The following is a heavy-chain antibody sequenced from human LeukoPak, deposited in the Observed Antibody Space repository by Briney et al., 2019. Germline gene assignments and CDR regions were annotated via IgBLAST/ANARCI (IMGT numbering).Heavy chain of an antibody. J-gene: IGHJ5*02. D-gene: IGHD6-13*01. Sequence: SETLSLTCAVSGDSISSSHWWSWVRQPPGKGLEWIGEIYHSGSTHYNPSLKSRVTISVDKSKNQFSLKVSSVTAADTAVYYCARGGIAAAGTVFGWFDPWGQGTLVTVSS. CDR1: GDSISSSHW. CDR3: ARGGIAAAGTVFGWFDP. V-gene: IGHV4-4*02. CDR2: IYHSGST.